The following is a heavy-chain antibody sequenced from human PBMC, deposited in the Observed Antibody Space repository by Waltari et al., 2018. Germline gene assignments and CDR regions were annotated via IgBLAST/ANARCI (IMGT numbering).Heavy chain of an antibody. CDR2: INHSGST. Sequence: QVQLQQWGAGLLKPSETLSLTCAVYGGSFSGYYWSWIRQPPGKGLEWIGEINHSGSTNYNPSLKSRVTISVDTSKNQFSLKLSSVTAADTAVYYCARFRELLYDFDYWGQGTLVTVSS. V-gene: IGHV4-34*01. J-gene: IGHJ4*02. CDR3: ARFRELLYDFDY. D-gene: IGHD3-10*01. CDR1: GGSFSGYY.